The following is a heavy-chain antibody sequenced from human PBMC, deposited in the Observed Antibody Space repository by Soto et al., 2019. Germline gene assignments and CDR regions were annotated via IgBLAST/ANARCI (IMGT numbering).Heavy chain of an antibody. D-gene: IGHD5-18*01. CDR1: GSIFSNNW. V-gene: IGHV5-51*01. CDR3: ARRFRNTAMDSGDF. J-gene: IGHJ4*02. Sequence: GESLKISCKGSGSIFSNNWIACVRQMPGKGLEWMGIIYPGDSDIRYSPSFQGQVTISADKSISTAYLQWSSLKASDTAMYYCARRFRNTAMDSGDFWGQGTRVTVSS. CDR2: IYPGDSDI.